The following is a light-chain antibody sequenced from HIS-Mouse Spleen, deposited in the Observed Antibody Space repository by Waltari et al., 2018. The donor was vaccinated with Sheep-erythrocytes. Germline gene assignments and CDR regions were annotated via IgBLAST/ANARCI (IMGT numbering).Light chain of an antibody. V-gene: IGLV3-1*01. J-gene: IGLJ1*01. Sequence: SYELTQPPSVSVSPGQTASITCSGANLGVKYACWYQQKPGQPPVLVIYQDSKRPSGIPERFSGSNSGNTATLTISGTQAMDEADYYCQAWDSSTYVFGTGTKVTVL. CDR2: QDS. CDR1: NLGVKY. CDR3: QAWDSSTYV.